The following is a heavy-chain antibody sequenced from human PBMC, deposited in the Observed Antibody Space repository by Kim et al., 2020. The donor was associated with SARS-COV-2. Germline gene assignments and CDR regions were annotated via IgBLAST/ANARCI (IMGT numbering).Heavy chain of an antibody. V-gene: IGHV4-39*01. CDR1: GGSISSSSYY. Sequence: SETLSLTCTVSGGSISSSSYYWGWIRQPPGKGLEWIGSIYYSGSTYYNPSLKSRVTISVDTSKNQFSLKLSSVTAAETAVYYCASGERASFGVVRGMDVWGQGATVTVSS. CDR3: ASGERASFGVVRGMDV. CDR2: IYYSGST. D-gene: IGHD3-3*01. J-gene: IGHJ6*02.